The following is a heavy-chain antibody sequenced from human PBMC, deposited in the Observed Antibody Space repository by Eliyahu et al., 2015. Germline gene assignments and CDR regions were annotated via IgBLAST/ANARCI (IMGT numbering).Heavy chain of an antibody. J-gene: IGHJ4*02. D-gene: IGHD1-1*01. Sequence: QVQLVQSGAEVKKPGASVEXSCKXSGFTFTGYYIHWVRQAPGQGLXWMGWINPTSGGTNYAQKFKGRVTMARDTSLTTASMDLSSLTSDDTALYYCTRVSPSTGTAGFDLWGQGTLITVSS. CDR3: TRVSPSTGTAGFDL. CDR2: INPTSGGT. V-gene: IGHV1-2*02. CDR1: GFTFTGYY.